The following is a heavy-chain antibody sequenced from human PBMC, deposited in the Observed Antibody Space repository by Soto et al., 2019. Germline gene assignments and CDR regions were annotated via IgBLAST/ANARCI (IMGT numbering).Heavy chain of an antibody. J-gene: IGHJ4*02. V-gene: IGHV1-8*01. D-gene: IGHD3-10*01. Sequence: SVKVSCTDSGYTYTSNDSNWVRQATGQGLEWMGWMNPNSGNTGYAQKFQGRVTMTRNTSISTAYMELSSLRSEDTAVYYCATLWFGENPFDYWGQGTLVTVSS. CDR3: ATLWFGENPFDY. CDR2: MNPNSGNT. CDR1: GYTYTSND.